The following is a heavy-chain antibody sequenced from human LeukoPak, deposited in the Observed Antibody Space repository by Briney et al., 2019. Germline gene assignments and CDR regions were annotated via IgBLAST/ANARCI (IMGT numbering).Heavy chain of an antibody. D-gene: IGHD5-12*01. CDR3: AKESDSGYHSEGPKT. J-gene: IGHJ5*02. Sequence: GGSLRLSCTASGFVLSDYGMHWVRQAPGKGLEWVAFVRNDGSNEYYVGSVKGRFTISRDKSKNTLYLQMNSLRAEDTAVYSCAKESDSGYHSEGPKTWGLGTLVTVSS. CDR2: VRNDGSNE. CDR1: GFVLSDYG. V-gene: IGHV3-30*02.